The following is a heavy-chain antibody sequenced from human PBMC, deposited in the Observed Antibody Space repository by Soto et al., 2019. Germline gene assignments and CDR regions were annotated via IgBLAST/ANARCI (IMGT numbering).Heavy chain of an antibody. CDR2: IYYSGST. CDR3: ARELWLAAAGTNWFAP. J-gene: IGHJ5*02. Sequence: SETLSLTCTVSGGSISSYYWSWIRQPPGKGLEWIGYIYYSGSTNYNPSLKSRVTISVDTSKNQFSLKLSSVTAADTAVYYCARELWLAAAGTNWFAPRGQGTLVTVSS. V-gene: IGHV4-59*01. CDR1: GGSISSYY. D-gene: IGHD6-13*01.